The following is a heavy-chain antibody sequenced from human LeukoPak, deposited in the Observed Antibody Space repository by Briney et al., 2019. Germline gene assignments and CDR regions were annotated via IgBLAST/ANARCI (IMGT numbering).Heavy chain of an antibody. CDR1: GFTFSNYW. D-gene: IGHD3-3*01. CDR3: ARDTPWSGWH. J-gene: IGHJ4*02. Sequence: GGSLRLSCAASGFTFSNYWMHWVRQAPGKGLVGVSRINSDGSSTSYADSVKGRFTISRDNAKNTLYLQMNSLRAEDTAVYYCARDTPWSGWHWGQGTLVTVSS. CDR2: INSDGSST. V-gene: IGHV3-74*01.